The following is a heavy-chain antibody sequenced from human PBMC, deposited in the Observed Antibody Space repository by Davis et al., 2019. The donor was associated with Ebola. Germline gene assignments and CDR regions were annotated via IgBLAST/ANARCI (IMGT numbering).Heavy chain of an antibody. CDR3: AKDTSNVWFDV. Sequence: GESLKISCAASGFTFSDYYMSWIRQAPGKGLEWVSYISSSGSTIYYADSVKGRFTISRDNSKNTLHLQMNSLRVEDTAIYYCAKDTSNVWFDVWGQGTTVTVSS. V-gene: IGHV3-11*01. CDR1: GFTFSDYY. CDR2: ISSSGSTI. J-gene: IGHJ3*01. D-gene: IGHD6-19*01.